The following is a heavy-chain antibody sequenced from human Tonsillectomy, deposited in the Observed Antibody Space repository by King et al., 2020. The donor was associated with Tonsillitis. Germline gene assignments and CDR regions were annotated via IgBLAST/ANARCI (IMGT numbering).Heavy chain of an antibody. Sequence: VQLQQWGAGLLKPSETLSLTCAVYGGSLSGYYWSWIRQPPGKGLEWIGEINHSGSTNYNPSLKSRVTISVDTSKNQFSLKLSSVTAADTAVYYCARTSRYYYYMDVWGKGTTVTVSS. CDR3: ARTSRYYYYMDV. CDR2: INHSGST. CDR1: GGSLSGYY. J-gene: IGHJ6*03. V-gene: IGHV4-34*01. D-gene: IGHD6-6*01.